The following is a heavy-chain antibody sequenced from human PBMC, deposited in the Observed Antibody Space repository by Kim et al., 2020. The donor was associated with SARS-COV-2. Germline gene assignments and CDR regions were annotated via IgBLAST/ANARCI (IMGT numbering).Heavy chain of an antibody. J-gene: IGHJ6*01. CDR1: GFMFSSHA. CDR2: ISRCGHTT. Sequence: GGSLRLSCAASGFMFSSHAMTWVRHAPGKVLERVSIISRCGHTTYYSDSVNCRFTVSRDNSKHLLYLHINSLRAEDTALYFFAKDQSWAYYYYSA. CDR3: AKDQSWAYYYYSA. V-gene: IGHV3-23*01. D-gene: IGHD3-16*01.